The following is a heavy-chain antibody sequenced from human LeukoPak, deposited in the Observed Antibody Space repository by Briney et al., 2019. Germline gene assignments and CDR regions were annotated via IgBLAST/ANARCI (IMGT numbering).Heavy chain of an antibody. CDR3: ASSIAAAGTGLDY. D-gene: IGHD6-13*01. V-gene: IGHV3-30-3*01. Sequence: SGGSLRLSCAASGFTFSSYAMRWVRQAPGKGLEWVAVISYDGGNKYYADSVKGRFTISRDNSKNTLYLQMNSLRAKDTAVYYCASSIAAAGTGLDYWGQGTLVTVSS. J-gene: IGHJ4*02. CDR2: ISYDGGNK. CDR1: GFTFSSYA.